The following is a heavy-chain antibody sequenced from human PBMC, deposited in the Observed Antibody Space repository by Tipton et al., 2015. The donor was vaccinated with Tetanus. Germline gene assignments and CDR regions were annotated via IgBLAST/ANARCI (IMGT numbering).Heavy chain of an antibody. J-gene: IGHJ6*02. CDR1: GGSISSYY. V-gene: IGHV4-59*01. Sequence: TLSLTCTVSGGSISSYYWSWIRQPPGKGLEWIGYIYYSGSTNYNPSLKSRVTISVDTSKNQFSLNLTSVTAADSAVYFCARHSGWFNFYSGVDVWGQGTMVTVSS. CDR2: IYYSGST. D-gene: IGHD6-19*01. CDR3: ARHSGWFNFYSGVDV.